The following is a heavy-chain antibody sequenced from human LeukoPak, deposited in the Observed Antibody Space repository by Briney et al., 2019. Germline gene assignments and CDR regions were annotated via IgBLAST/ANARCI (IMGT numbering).Heavy chain of an antibody. Sequence: SETLSLTCTVSGGSISSSSYYWGWIRQPPGKGLEWIGGIYYSGSTYYNPSLKSRVTISVDTSKNQFSLKLSSVTAADTAVYYCARTHYDYVWGSYRQELLNWFDPWGQGTLDTVSS. CDR3: ARTHYDYVWGSYRQELLNWFDP. J-gene: IGHJ5*02. CDR1: GGSISSSSYY. CDR2: IYYSGST. D-gene: IGHD3-16*02. V-gene: IGHV4-39*01.